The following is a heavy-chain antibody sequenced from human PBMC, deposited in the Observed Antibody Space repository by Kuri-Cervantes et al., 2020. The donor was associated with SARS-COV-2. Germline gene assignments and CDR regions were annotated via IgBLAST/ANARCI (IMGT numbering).Heavy chain of an antibody. CDR3: ARDLYCSGGSCYSLGFDY. Sequence: GESLKISCAASGFTFSSYAMSWVRQAPGKGLEWVANIKQDGSEKYYVDSVKGRFTISRDNAKSSLYLQMNSLRAEDTAVYYCARDLYCSGGSCYSLGFDYWGQGTLVTVSS. J-gene: IGHJ4*02. CDR1: GFTFSSYA. V-gene: IGHV3-7*01. D-gene: IGHD2-15*01. CDR2: IKQDGSEK.